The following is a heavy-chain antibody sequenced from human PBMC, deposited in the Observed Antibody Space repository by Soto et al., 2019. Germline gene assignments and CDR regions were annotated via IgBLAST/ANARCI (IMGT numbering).Heavy chain of an antibody. J-gene: IGHJ6*02. D-gene: IGHD5-18*01. Sequence: GGSLRLSCAAPGFTFSSYGMHWVRQAPGKGLEWVAVIWYDGSNKYYADSVKGRFTISRDNSKNTLYLQMNSLRAEDTAVYYCAREGAPPKPYSVYVDTAMYYYYGMDVWGQGTTVTVSS. V-gene: IGHV3-33*01. CDR1: GFTFSSYG. CDR2: IWYDGSNK. CDR3: AREGAPPKPYSVYVDTAMYYYYGMDV.